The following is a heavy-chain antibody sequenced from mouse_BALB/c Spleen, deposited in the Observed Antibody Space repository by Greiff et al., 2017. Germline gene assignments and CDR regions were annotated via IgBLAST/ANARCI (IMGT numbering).Heavy chain of an antibody. CDR3: ARDYYGSSWFAY. Sequence: QVQLQQSGPELVKPGASVKISCKASGYAFSSSWMNWVKQRPGQGLEWIGRIYPGDGDTNYNGKFKGKATLTADKSSSTAYMQLSSLTSVDSAVYFCARDYYGSSWFAYWGQGTLVTASA. CDR1: GYAFSSSW. J-gene: IGHJ3*01. V-gene: IGHV1-82*01. CDR2: IYPGDGDT. D-gene: IGHD1-1*01.